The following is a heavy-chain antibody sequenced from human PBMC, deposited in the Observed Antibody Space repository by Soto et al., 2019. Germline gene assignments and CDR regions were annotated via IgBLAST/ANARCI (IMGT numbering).Heavy chain of an antibody. CDR1: GGSISSGGYY. V-gene: IGHV4-31*01. Sequence: QVQLQESGPGLVKPSQTLSLTCTVSGGSISSGGYYWSWIRQHTGKGLEWIGYIYYSGSTYYNPSLKSLVTISVDTSKNQFSLKLSSVTAADTAVYYCARENVDTAMVDYWGQGTLVTVSS. J-gene: IGHJ4*02. CDR2: IYYSGST. CDR3: ARENVDTAMVDY. D-gene: IGHD5-18*01.